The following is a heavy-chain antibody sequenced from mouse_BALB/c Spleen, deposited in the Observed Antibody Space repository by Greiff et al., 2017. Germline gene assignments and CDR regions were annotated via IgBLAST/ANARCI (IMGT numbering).Heavy chain of an antibody. J-gene: IGHJ4*01. V-gene: IGHV5-6-3*01. CDR1: GFTFSSYG. CDR3: AREGSYAMDY. CDR2: INSNGGST. Sequence: EVHLVESGGGLVQPGGSLKLSCAASGFTFSSYGMSWVRQTPDKRLELVATINSNGGSTYYPDSVKGRFTISRDNAKNTLYLQMSSLKSEDTAMYYCAREGSYAMDYWGQGTSVTVSS.